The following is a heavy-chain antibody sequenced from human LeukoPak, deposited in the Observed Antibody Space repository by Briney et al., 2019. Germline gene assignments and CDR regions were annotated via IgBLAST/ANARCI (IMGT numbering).Heavy chain of an antibody. CDR3: ARLSSGWYGDFDY. V-gene: IGHV3-7*03. CDR2: IKQDGSEK. D-gene: IGHD6-19*01. CDR1: GFTFSTYW. Sequence: GGSLRLSCAASGFTFSTYWMSWVRLAPGKGLEWVANIKQDGSEKYYVDSVKGRFTISRDNAGNSLYLQMNSLRGEDTAVYYCARLSSGWYGDFDYWGQGTLVTVSS. J-gene: IGHJ4*02.